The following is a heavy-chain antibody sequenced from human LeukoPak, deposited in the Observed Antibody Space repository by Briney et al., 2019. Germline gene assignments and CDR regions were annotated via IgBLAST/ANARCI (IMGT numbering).Heavy chain of an antibody. CDR1: GASISNYY. CDR2: IYDSGST. J-gene: IGHJ4*02. CDR3: ASRRGYSYEYYFDY. D-gene: IGHD5-18*01. V-gene: IGHV4-59*01. Sequence: SETLSLTCTVSGASISNYYWSWIRQPPGKGLEWIGYIYDSGSTDYNPSLNSRVTISVDKSKNRFSLKLRSVTAADTAVYYCASRRGYSYEYYFDYWGQGTLATVSS.